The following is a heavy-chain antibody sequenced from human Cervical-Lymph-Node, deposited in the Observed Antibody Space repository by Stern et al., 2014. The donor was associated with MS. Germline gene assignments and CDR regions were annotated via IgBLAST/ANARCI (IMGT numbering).Heavy chain of an antibody. V-gene: IGHV1-18*01. CDR1: GYSFTSYG. CDR2: ISGYNGVP. CDR3: GREIKVGASRHYGMDV. D-gene: IGHD1-26*01. Sequence: QVQLVQSGPELKKPGASVKVSCKTSGYSFTSYGISWVRQAPGQGLEWMGWISGYNGVPNYAQDLQGRVTMTKEKSTTTAYMELRSLRSDDTAVYYCGREIKVGASRHYGMDVWGQGTPVSVSS. J-gene: IGHJ6*02.